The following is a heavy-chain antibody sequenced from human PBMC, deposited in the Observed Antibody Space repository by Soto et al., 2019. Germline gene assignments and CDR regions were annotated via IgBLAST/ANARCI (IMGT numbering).Heavy chain of an antibody. CDR2: INDAGST. J-gene: IGHJ4*03. Sequence: QVQLQQRGDGLLRPSETLSLTCAVSGGSFIGYYWAWIRHTPGKGLEWIGEINDAGSTNYIPSLGSRVTISMDTSNSQFSLRMTSLTAADTAVYYCARGPVLWAHVFELWGQGTLVTVTS. CDR3: ARGPVLWAHVFEL. V-gene: IGHV4-34*02. D-gene: IGHD1-26*01. CDR1: GGSFIGYY.